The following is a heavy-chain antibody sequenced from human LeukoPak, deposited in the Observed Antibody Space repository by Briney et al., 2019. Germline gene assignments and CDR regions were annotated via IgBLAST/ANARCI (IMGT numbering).Heavy chain of an antibody. D-gene: IGHD6-13*01. J-gene: IGHJ5*02. CDR3: ARVVAAAGTVGDWFDP. Sequence: GGSLRLSCAASGFTFSSYWMTWVRQAPGKGLVWVSRIKSDGSSTSYADSVKGRFTISRDNAKNTLYLQMNSLRAEDTAVYYCARVVAAAGTVGDWFDPWGQGTLVTVSS. V-gene: IGHV3-74*01. CDR2: IKSDGSST. CDR1: GFTFSSYW.